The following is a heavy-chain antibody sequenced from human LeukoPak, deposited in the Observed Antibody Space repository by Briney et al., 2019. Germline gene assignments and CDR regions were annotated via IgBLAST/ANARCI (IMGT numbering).Heavy chain of an antibody. D-gene: IGHD1-26*01. J-gene: IGHJ2*01. CDR3: ARATTYPYWYFDL. V-gene: IGHV4-59*08. CDR1: GGSISSYY. Sequence: SETLSLTCTVSGGSISSYYWSWILQPPGKGLEWIGYIYYSGSTNYNPSLKSRVTISVDTSKNQFSLKLSSVTAADTAVYYCARATTYPYWYFDLWGRGTLVTVSS. CDR2: IYYSGST.